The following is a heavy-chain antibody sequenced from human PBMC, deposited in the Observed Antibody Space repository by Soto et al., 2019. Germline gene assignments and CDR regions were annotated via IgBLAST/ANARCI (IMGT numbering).Heavy chain of an antibody. CDR1: GFSFGTYV. J-gene: IGHJ3*02. Sequence: EVQLLESGGGMVEPRGSLKLSCAASGFSFGTYVMNWVRQAPGKGLEWVSGISGSGGRVYSADSVKGRFTISRDNSRNTLYVQVAGRRAEDTAIYSGAMTRLYDTGTNDYHRDALDIWGQGTQVTVSS. V-gene: IGHV3-23*01. CDR2: ISGSGGRV. CDR3: AMTRLYDTGTNDYHRDALDI. D-gene: IGHD3-22*01.